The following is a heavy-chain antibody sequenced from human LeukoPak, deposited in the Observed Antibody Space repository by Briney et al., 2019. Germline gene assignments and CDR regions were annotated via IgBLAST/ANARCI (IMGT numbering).Heavy chain of an antibody. V-gene: IGHV3-30-3*01. J-gene: IGHJ4*02. D-gene: IGHD3-3*01. CDR1: GFTFSSYA. CDR2: ISYDGSNK. CDR3: ARGGLGRFLEWLMVL. Sequence: PGGSLRLYCAASGFTFSSYAMLWVRQAPGKGLEWVAVISYDGSNKYYADSVKGRFTISRDNSKNTLYLQMNSLRAEDTAVYYCARGGLGRFLEWLMVLWGQGTLVTVSS.